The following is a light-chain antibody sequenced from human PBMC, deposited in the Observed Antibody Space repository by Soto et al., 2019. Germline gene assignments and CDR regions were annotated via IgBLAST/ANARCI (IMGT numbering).Light chain of an antibody. Sequence: QSALTQPASVSGSPGQSITISCTGASSDIGAFPYVSWYQKYPGKAPKLIISDVSIRPSGVSPRFSASKSGNTASLTVSGLQAEDEADYYCATYTTSGNQVFGGGTKLTVL. V-gene: IGLV2-14*01. J-gene: IGLJ2*01. CDR1: SSDIGAFPY. CDR3: ATYTTSGNQV. CDR2: DVS.